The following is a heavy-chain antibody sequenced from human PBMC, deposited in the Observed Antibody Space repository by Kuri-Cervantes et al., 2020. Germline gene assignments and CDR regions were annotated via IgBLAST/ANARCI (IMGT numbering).Heavy chain of an antibody. J-gene: IGHJ6*04. Sequence: GESLKISCAASGFTFSNYWMSWVRQAPGKGLEWVANIKQDGSEKYYADSVKGRFTISRDNAKNSLYLQMNSLRAEDTAVYYCARENYYDSSGYYYPNATDVWGKGTTVTVSS. CDR3: ARENYYDSSGYYYPNATDV. CDR2: IKQDGSEK. V-gene: IGHV3-7*01. CDR1: GFTFSNYW. D-gene: IGHD3-22*01.